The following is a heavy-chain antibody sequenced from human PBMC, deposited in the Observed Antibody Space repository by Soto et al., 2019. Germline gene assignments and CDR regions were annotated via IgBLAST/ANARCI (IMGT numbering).Heavy chain of an antibody. J-gene: IGHJ5*02. Sequence: ASVKVSCKASGYTSINYDISWVRQATGQGLEWMGWMNPGSGKTGYANKFQGRVTMTRDASTSTAHLELSSLTSEDTAVYYCARMASFGTLNWFDPWGQGTLVTVSS. CDR3: ARMASFGTLNWFDP. CDR1: GYTSINYD. D-gene: IGHD3-16*01. V-gene: IGHV1-8*02. CDR2: MNPGSGKT.